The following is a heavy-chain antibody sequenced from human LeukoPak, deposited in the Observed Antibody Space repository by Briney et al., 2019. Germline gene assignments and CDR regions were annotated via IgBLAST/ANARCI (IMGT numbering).Heavy chain of an antibody. Sequence: SETLSLTCTVSGGSISPYYWSWIRQPPGRGLEWIGYIYYSGNTDCNPSLKGRVTISVDTSRNQFSLNLSSLTAADTAVYYCARHGGGGETYPRVFDYWGRGNLVTVSS. CDR3: ARHGGGGETYPRVFDY. CDR2: IYYSGNT. CDR1: GGSISPYY. V-gene: IGHV4-59*08. J-gene: IGHJ4*02. D-gene: IGHD3-10*01.